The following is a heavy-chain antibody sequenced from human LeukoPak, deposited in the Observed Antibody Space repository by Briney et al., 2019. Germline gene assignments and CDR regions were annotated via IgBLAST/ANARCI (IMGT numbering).Heavy chain of an antibody. CDR1: GLAFSAYK. CDR3: VVGGSPGY. Sequence: GGSLRLSCAASGLAFSAYKMHWVRQAARKGLVWVSRISTDGYTTDYADFVQGRFTASRDNTKNTWSLEMNSLRAEDTAVYYCVVGGSPGYWGQGTLVTVSS. D-gene: IGHD2-15*01. CDR2: ISTDGYTT. J-gene: IGHJ4*02. V-gene: IGHV3-74*01.